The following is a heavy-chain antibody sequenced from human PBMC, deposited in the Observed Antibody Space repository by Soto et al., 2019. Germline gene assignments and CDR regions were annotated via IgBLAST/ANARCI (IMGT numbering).Heavy chain of an antibody. V-gene: IGHV2-5*02. CDR3: AHAPGIALAGTVLWHFQH. J-gene: IGHJ1*01. D-gene: IGHD6-19*01. Sequence: QITLKESGPTLVKPTQTLTLTCTFSGFSLSTSGVGVGWIRQPPGKALEWLALIYWDDDKRYSPSLKSRLTITKDTSKNQVVLTMTNMDPVDTATYYCAHAPGIALAGTVLWHFQHWGQGTLVTVSS. CDR2: IYWDDDK. CDR1: GFSLSTSGVG.